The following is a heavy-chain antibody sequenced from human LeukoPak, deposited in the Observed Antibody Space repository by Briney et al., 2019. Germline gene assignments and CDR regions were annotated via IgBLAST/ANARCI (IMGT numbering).Heavy chain of an antibody. CDR3: ARTAAVGYYFDF. CDR1: GGSITSYY. D-gene: IGHD6-13*01. J-gene: IGHJ4*01. CDR2: IYYSGTT. V-gene: IGHV4-59*08. Sequence: SEPLSLTCTVSGGSITSYYWSWIRQPPGKGLEWIGYIYYSGTTNYNPSLKSRVTISVDTSKNQFSLNLASVTAADTAVYYCARTAAVGYYFDFWGQRTLPTVSS.